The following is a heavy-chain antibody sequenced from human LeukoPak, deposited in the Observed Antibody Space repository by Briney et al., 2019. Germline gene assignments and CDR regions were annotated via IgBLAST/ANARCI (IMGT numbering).Heavy chain of an antibody. CDR1: GFTFSSFA. Sequence: GGSLRLSCAASGFTFSSFAMSWVRQAPGKGLEWVSALSGSGGSIYYADSVKGRLTISRDNSRNTLYLQMNSLRAEDTAIYYCAKGGGYSGYDSRDFDYWGQGTLVTVSS. J-gene: IGHJ4*02. CDR2: LSGSGGSI. V-gene: IGHV3-23*01. D-gene: IGHD5-12*01. CDR3: AKGGGYSGYDSRDFDY.